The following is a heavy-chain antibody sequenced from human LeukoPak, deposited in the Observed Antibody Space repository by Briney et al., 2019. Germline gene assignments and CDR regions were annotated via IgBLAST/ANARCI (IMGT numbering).Heavy chain of an antibody. CDR2: IWYDGSNK. V-gene: IGHV3-33*01. D-gene: IGHD2-15*01. J-gene: IGHJ3*02. CDR1: GFTFSSYG. Sequence: GGSLRLSCAASGFTFSSYGMHWVRQAPGKGLEWVAVIWYDGSNKYYADSVKGRFAISGDNSKNTLYLQMNSLRAEDTAVYYCASCRGGGCYHAFDIWGQGTVVTVSS. CDR3: ASCRGGGCYHAFDI.